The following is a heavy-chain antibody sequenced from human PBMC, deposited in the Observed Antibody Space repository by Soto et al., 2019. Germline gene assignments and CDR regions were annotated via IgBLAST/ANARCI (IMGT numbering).Heavy chain of an antibody. D-gene: IGHD4-17*01. CDR1: GGSISSSGYY. V-gene: IGHV4-39*01. Sequence: SETLSLTCTVSGGSISSSGYYWGWIRQPPGKGLEWIGSIYYSGSTYYNPSLKSRVTISVDTSKNQFSLKLSPVTAADTAVYYCARGMTTVTTFDYWGQGTLVTVSS. CDR2: IYYSGST. CDR3: ARGMTTVTTFDY. J-gene: IGHJ4*02.